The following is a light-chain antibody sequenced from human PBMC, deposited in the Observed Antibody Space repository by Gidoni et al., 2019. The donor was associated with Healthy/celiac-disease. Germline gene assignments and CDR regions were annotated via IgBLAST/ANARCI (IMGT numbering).Light chain of an antibody. CDR3: QAWDSSNYV. CDR2: QDS. V-gene: IGLV3-1*01. J-gene: IGLJ1*01. Sequence: SYELTQPPSVSVSPGQTASITCAGEKLGDKYACWYQQKPGQSPVLVIYQDSKRPSGIPERFSGSNSGNTDTLTISGTQAMDEADYYCQAWDSSNYVFGTGTKVTVL. CDR1: KLGDKY.